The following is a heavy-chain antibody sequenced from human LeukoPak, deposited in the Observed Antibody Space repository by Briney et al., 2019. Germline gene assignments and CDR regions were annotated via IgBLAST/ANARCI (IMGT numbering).Heavy chain of an antibody. J-gene: IGHJ4*02. CDR3: ARDNGDYWFDY. CDR1: GYTFTGYY. CDR2: INANSGGT. V-gene: IGHV1-2*02. D-gene: IGHD4-17*01. Sequence: AAVKVSCKASGYTFTGYYMHWVRQAPGQGLEWMGWINANSGGTNYAQRFQGRVTMTRDTSISTAYMELTRLRSDDTAVYYCARDNGDYWFDYWGQGTLVTVSS.